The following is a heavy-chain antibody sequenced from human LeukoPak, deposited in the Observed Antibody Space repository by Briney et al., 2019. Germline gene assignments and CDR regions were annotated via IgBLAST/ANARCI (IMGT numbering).Heavy chain of an antibody. CDR2: IYYSGST. CDR1: GGSISSYY. CDR3: ARGKTTVTTRPPFDY. J-gene: IGHJ4*02. V-gene: IGHV4-59*01. D-gene: IGHD4-17*01. Sequence: SETLSLTCTVSGGSISSYYWSWIRQPLGKGLEWIGYIYYSGSTNYNPSLKSRVTISVDTSKNQFSLKLSSVTAADTAVYYCARGKTTVTTRPPFDYWGQGTLVTVSS.